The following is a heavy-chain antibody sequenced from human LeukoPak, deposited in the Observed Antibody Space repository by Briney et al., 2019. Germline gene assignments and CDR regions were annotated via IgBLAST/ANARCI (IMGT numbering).Heavy chain of an antibody. V-gene: IGHV1-2*02. CDR3: VRGWNPSG. D-gene: IGHD1-1*01. Sequence: ASVKVSCKASGYTFTGYYMHWVRQAPGQGLEWMGWINPNSGGTNYAQKFQGRVTMTRDMSTSTVYMELSSLRSEDTAVYYCVRGWNPSGWGQGTLVTVSS. J-gene: IGHJ4*02. CDR2: INPNSGGT. CDR1: GYTFTGYY.